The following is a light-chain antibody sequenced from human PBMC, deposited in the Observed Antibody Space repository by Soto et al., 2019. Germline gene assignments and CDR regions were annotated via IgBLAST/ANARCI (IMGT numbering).Light chain of an antibody. Sequence: EIVMTQSPGTLSVSPGERATLSCRASQSVSSSYLAWYQQKPGQAPRLLIYDASMRETGVPPRFSGSGSGTEFTLTISSLEPDDFAVYYCQQRADWPITFGQGTRLEIK. J-gene: IGKJ5*01. V-gene: IGKV3D-20*02. CDR2: DAS. CDR1: QSVSSSY. CDR3: QQRADWPIT.